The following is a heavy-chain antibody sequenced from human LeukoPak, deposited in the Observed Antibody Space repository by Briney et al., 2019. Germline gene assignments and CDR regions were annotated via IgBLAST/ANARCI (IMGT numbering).Heavy chain of an antibody. CDR3: ARDARGYSYGYPYYYYYMDV. CDR2: IYYSGST. CDR1: GGSISSYY. V-gene: IGHV4-59*01. D-gene: IGHD5-18*01. Sequence: SETLSLTCTVSGGSISSYYWSWIRQPPGKGLEWIGCIYYSGSTNYNPSLKSRVTISVDTSKNQFSLKLSSVTAADTAVYYCARDARGYSYGYPYYYYYMDVWGKGTTVTVSS. J-gene: IGHJ6*03.